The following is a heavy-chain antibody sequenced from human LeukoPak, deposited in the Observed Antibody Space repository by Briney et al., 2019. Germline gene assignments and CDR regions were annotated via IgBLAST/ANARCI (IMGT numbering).Heavy chain of an antibody. CDR3: ARVEGYSYFDY. V-gene: IGHV4-59*01. J-gene: IGHJ4*02. Sequence: PSETLSLTCTVSGGSISSYYWSWIRQPPGKGLEWIGYIYYSGSTNYTPSLKSRVTISVDTSKNQFSLKLSSVTAADTAVYYCARVEGYSYFDYWGQGTLVTVSS. CDR2: IYYSGST. D-gene: IGHD5-18*01. CDR1: GGSISSYY.